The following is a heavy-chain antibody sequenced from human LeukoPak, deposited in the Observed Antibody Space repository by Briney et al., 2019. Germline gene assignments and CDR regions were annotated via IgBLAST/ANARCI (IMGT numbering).Heavy chain of an antibody. CDR2: INPNSGGT. CDR1: GYTFTGYY. J-gene: IGHJ4*02. CDR3: ARDTPRPVPRGFEY. Sequence: ASVKVSCKVSGYTFTGYYMHWVRQAPGQGLEWMGWINPNSGGTNYAQKFQGRVTMTRDTSISTAYMELSRLRSDDTAVYYCARDTPRPVPRGFEYWGQGTLVTVSS. V-gene: IGHV1-2*02.